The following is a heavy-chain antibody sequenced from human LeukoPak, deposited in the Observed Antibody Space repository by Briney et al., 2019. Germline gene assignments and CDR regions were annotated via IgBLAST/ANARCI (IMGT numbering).Heavy chain of an antibody. J-gene: IGHJ6*02. D-gene: IGHD6-19*01. CDR3: ATAPVGKAVAGTIYGAYYYGMDV. V-gene: IGHV1-8*01. CDR2: MNPNSGNT. Sequence: ASVKVSCKASGYTFTSYDINWVRQATGQGLEWMGWMNPNSGNTGYAQKFQGRVTMTRNTSISTAYMELSSLRSEDTAVYYCATAPVGKAVAGTIYGAYYYGMDVWGQGTTVTVSS. CDR1: GYTFTSYD.